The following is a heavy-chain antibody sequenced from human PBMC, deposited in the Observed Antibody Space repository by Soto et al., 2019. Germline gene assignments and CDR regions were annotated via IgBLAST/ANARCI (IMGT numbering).Heavy chain of an antibody. V-gene: IGHV1-18*01. Sequence: ASVKVSCKASGYTFTSYGISWVRQAPGQGLEWMGWISAYNGNTNYAQKLQGRVTMTTDTSTSTAYMELRSLRSDDTAVYYCAREGPITIFGVVTNPIDYWGQGTLVTAPQ. CDR1: GYTFTSYG. CDR2: ISAYNGNT. CDR3: AREGPITIFGVVTNPIDY. D-gene: IGHD3-3*01. J-gene: IGHJ4*02.